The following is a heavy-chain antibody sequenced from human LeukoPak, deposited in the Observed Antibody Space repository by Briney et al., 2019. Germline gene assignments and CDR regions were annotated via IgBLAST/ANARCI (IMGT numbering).Heavy chain of an antibody. D-gene: IGHD1-26*01. V-gene: IGHV1-8*01. CDR1: GCTFTSYD. J-gene: IGHJ6*03. Sequence: ASVKVSCKASGCTFTSYDINWVRQATGQGLEWMGWMNPNSGNTGYAQKFQGRVTITADKSTSTAYMELSNLRSEDTAVYYCARGDSGSSQKQNYYYYMDVWGKGTTVTVSS. CDR2: MNPNSGNT. CDR3: ARGDSGSSQKQNYYYYMDV.